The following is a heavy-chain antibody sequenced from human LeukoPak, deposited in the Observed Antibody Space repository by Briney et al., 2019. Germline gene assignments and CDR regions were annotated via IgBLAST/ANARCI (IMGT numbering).Heavy chain of an antibody. Sequence: ASVKVSCKASGYTFTGYYIHWVRQAPGQGLEWMGWINPNSGATNYAQSFQDRVTMTRDTSISTAYMELSRLRSDDTAVYYCAKASSSSWPPLVDYWGKGTLVTVSS. D-gene: IGHD6-6*01. CDR3: AKASSSSWPPLVDY. V-gene: IGHV1-2*02. CDR2: INPNSGAT. J-gene: IGHJ4*02. CDR1: GYTFTGYY.